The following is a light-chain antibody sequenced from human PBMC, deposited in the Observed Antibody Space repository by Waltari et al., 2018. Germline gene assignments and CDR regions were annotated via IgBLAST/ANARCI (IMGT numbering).Light chain of an antibody. CDR1: RSDVGGYDF. V-gene: IGLV2-14*03. CDR3: ASYTSSSDFV. CDR2: DVT. J-gene: IGLJ1*01. Sequence: HSALTQPASVSGSPGQSITIPCTGTRSDVGGYDFVSWYRQHPEKAPNLIIFDVTERPLGISVRCAGSKPGNTASLTISGLQADDEADYYVASYTSSSDFVFGSGTTVTV.